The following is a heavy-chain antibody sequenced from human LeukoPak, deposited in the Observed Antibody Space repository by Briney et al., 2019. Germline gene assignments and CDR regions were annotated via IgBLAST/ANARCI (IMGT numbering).Heavy chain of an antibody. CDR2: INTNTGNP. V-gene: IGHV7-4-1*02. Sequence: ASVKVSCKASGYTFTTNVMNWVRQAPGQGLEWMGWINTNTGNPTYAQGFTGRFVFSLDTSVSTAYLQISSLKAEDTAVYYCARDLPYLTSYYRDAFDIWGQGTMVTVSS. J-gene: IGHJ3*02. D-gene: IGHD3-9*01. CDR3: ARDLPYLTSYYRDAFDI. CDR1: GYTFTTNV.